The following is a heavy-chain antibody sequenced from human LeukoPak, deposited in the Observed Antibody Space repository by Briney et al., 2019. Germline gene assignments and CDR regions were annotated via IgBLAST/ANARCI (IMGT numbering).Heavy chain of an antibody. V-gene: IGHV4-39*07. D-gene: IGHD6-19*01. Sequence: SETLSLTCTVSGGSISSSSDYWGWIRQPPGKGLEWIGSIYYSGSTYYNPSLKSRVTISVDTSKNQFSLKLSSVTAADTAVYYCARGRAVAGTGYWGQGTLVTVSS. CDR2: IYYSGST. CDR1: GGSISSSSDY. J-gene: IGHJ4*02. CDR3: ARGRAVAGTGY.